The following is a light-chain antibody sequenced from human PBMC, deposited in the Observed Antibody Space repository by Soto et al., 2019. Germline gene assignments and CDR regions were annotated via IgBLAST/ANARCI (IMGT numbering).Light chain of an antibody. Sequence: DIQLTQSPSVLSASVGDRVTITCRASQGINSYLAWYQQKPGKVSKLLIFAASTLHSGVPSRFSGSGSGTEFTLTISSLQPEDFATYYCQQLNSYPRTFGQGTKVEIK. CDR3: QQLNSYPRT. CDR2: AAS. V-gene: IGKV1-9*01. CDR1: QGINSY. J-gene: IGKJ1*01.